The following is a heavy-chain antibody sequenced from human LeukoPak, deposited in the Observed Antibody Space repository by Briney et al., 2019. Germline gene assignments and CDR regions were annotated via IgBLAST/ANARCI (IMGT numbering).Heavy chain of an antibody. CDR1: GFTFSSFA. CDR2: ISGSGSST. Sequence: GGSLRLSCAAAGFTFSSFAMNWVRQAPGKGLEWVSAISGSGSSTYYADSVKGRFTISRDNSKNKLYLQMNSLRGVDTGVNYCGEDGGGESSSWYYWGQGSLVTVSS. J-gene: IGHJ4*02. CDR3: GEDGGGESSSWYY. D-gene: IGHD6-13*01. V-gene: IGHV3-23*01.